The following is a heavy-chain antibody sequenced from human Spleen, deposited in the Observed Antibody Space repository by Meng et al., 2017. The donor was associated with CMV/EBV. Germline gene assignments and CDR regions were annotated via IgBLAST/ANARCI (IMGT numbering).Heavy chain of an antibody. CDR2: INWNGGST. V-gene: IGHV3-20*04. CDR3: ARGTCYYGSGSYVDWYFDL. Sequence: GGSLRLSCAASGFTFDDYGMSWVRQAPGKGLEWVSGINWNGGSTGYADSVKGRFTISRDNAKNSLYLQMNSLRAEDTALYYCARGTCYYGSGSYVDWYFDLWGRGTLVTVSS. D-gene: IGHD3-10*01. CDR1: GFTFDDYG. J-gene: IGHJ2*01.